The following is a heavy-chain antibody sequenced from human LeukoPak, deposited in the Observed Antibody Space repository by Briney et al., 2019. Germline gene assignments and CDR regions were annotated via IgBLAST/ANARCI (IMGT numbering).Heavy chain of an antibody. Sequence: GGSXXLXXAASGFTFTNXXXXWVRXAPAKGVEWVSRINPDGSYTSYADSVKGRFTISRDNAKNTLYLQMNSLRDEDTAVYHCALDLTGNEDYWGQGTQVTVSS. CDR1: GFTFTNXX. D-gene: IGHD7-27*01. J-gene: IGHJ4*02. CDR3: ALDLTGNEDY. V-gene: IGHV3-74*01. CDR2: INPDGSYT.